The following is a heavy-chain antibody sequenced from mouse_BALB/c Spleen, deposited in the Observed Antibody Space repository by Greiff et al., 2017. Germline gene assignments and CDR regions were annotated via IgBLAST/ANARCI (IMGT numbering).Heavy chain of an antibody. CDR3: ARSGYYVGYYAMDY. CDR1: GYTFTSYW. J-gene: IGHJ4*01. V-gene: IGHV1-7*01. Sequence: VQLQESGAELAKPGASVKMSCKASGYTFTSYWMHWVKQRPGQGLEWIGYINPSTGYTEYNQKFKDKATLTADKSSSTAYMQLSSLTSEDSAVYYCARSGYYVGYYAMDYWGQGTSVTVSS. D-gene: IGHD2-3*01. CDR2: INPSTGYT.